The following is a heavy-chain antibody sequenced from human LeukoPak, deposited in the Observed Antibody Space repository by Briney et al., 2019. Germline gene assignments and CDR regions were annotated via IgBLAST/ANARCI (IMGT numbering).Heavy chain of an antibody. CDR3: ARGGRITMSENAFDI. CDR1: GGSISSGGYS. CDR2: IYHSGST. J-gene: IGHJ3*02. D-gene: IGHD3-22*01. Sequence: SQTLSLTCAVSGGSISSGGYSWSWIRQPPGKGLEWIGYIYHSGSTYYNPSLKSRVTISVDRSKNQFSLKLSFVTAADTAVYYCARGGRITMSENAFDIWGQGTMVTVSS. V-gene: IGHV4-30-2*01.